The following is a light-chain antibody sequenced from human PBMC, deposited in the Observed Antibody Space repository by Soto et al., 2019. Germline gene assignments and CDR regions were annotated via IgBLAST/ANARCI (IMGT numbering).Light chain of an antibody. J-gene: IGKJ2*01. V-gene: IGKV1-39*01. CDR1: QTINSD. CDR2: AAS. CDR3: QQTYSSPYT. Sequence: DIQMTQSPSSLSASVGDGVTISCRASQTINSDLNWYQQKPGKAPKLLIYAASSLQSGAPSRFSGSGSGTDFTLTISSLQPEDFATYHCQQTYSSPYTFGQGTKLEIK.